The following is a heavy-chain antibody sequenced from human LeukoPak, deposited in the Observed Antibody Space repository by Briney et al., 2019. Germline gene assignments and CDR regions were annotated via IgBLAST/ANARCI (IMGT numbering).Heavy chain of an antibody. J-gene: IGHJ4*02. Sequence: PSETLSLTCTVSGDSISGHYWSWIRQPPGKGLEWIGYVYHTGHTHYSPSLKSRVTVSLDTSRNQVSLILSSVTAADTAVYYCARHRFGHLFDYWGQGTLVFVSS. V-gene: IGHV4-59*11. CDR3: ARHRFGHLFDY. CDR2: VYHTGHT. CDR1: GDSISGHY. D-gene: IGHD3-16*01.